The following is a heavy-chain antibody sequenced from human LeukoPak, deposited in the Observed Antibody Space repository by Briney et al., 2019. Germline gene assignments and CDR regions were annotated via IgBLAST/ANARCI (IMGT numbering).Heavy chain of an antibody. CDR3: ARWMEAVAAYNWFDP. Sequence: PGGSLRLSCAASGFTFSSYAMHWVRQAPGKGLEWVAVISYDGSNKYYADSVKGRFTISRDNSKNTLYLQMNSLRAEDTAVYYCARWMEAVAAYNWFDPWGQGTLVTVSS. D-gene: IGHD6-19*01. J-gene: IGHJ5*02. CDR1: GFTFSSYA. V-gene: IGHV3-30-3*01. CDR2: ISYDGSNK.